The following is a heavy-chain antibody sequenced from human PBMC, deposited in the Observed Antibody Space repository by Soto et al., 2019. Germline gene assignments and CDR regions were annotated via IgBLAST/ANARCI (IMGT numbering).Heavy chain of an antibody. CDR3: AKNRNSVINYNYYDNMDV. CDR1: GFTFSEYG. CDR2: TSYDGRHT. J-gene: IGHJ6*02. Sequence: QVQLVESGGGVVQPGGSLRLTCAASGFTFSEYGIHWVRQAPGKGLEWVAITSYDGRHTSYVDSVKGRFTISRDNSGNTAFLEMNRLRVEDTAVYYCAKNRNSVINYNYYDNMDVWGQGTTVTVSS. D-gene: IGHD3-10*01. V-gene: IGHV3-30*18.